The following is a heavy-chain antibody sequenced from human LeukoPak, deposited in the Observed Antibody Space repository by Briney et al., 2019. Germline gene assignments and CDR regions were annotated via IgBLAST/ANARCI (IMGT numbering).Heavy chain of an antibody. J-gene: IGHJ3*02. CDR1: GYTLTELS. D-gene: IGHD1-26*01. Sequence: ASVKVSCKVSGYTLTELSMHWVRQAPGKGLEWMGGFDPEDGETIYAQKFQGRVTMTEDTSTDTAYMELSSLRSEDTAVYYCATDRSGVGATALGAFDIWGQGTMVTVSS. V-gene: IGHV1-24*01. CDR3: ATDRSGVGATALGAFDI. CDR2: FDPEDGET.